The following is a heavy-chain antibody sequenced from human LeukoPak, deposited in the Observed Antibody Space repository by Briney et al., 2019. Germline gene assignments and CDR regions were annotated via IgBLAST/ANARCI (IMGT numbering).Heavy chain of an antibody. CDR1: GYTFTGYY. CDR2: IIPIFDTT. V-gene: IGHV1-69*13. J-gene: IGHJ4*02. Sequence: GASVKVSCKASGYTFTGYYMHWVRQAPGQGLEWMGGIIPIFDTTNYAQKFQGRVTITADESTSTAYMELSSLKSEDTAVYYCARDWVPYGDYSFGYWGQGTLVTVSS. CDR3: ARDWVPYGDYSFGY. D-gene: IGHD4-17*01.